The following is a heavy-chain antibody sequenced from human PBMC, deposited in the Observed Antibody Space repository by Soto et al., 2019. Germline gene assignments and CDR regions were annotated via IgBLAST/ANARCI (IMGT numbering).Heavy chain of an antibody. V-gene: IGHV4-59*01. CDR2: IYYSGST. CDR3: ARVGTTGGYGMDV. J-gene: IGHJ6*02. Sequence: PSETLSLTCTVSGCSISSYYWSWLRQPPGKGLEWIGYIYYSGSTNYNPSLKSRVTISVDTSKNQFSLKLSSVTAADTAVYYCARVGTTGGYGMDVWGQGTTVTVSS. D-gene: IGHD3-16*01. CDR1: GCSISSYY.